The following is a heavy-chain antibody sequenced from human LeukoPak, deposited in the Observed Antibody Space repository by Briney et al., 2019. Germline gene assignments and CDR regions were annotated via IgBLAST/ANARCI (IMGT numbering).Heavy chain of an antibody. V-gene: IGHV1-2*02. Sequence: VASVKISCHTSGYTFTSYGISWVRQAPGKGHWRIGWITPNTGSTDSAQKYQVSVTITRDTSNSTAYMQLRRLRSDDTAVYYCARDRGSGSSWYVYYYYYMDVWGKGTTVTVSS. CDR1: GYTFTSYG. CDR2: ITPNTGST. J-gene: IGHJ6*03. CDR3: ARDRGSGSSWYVYYYYYMDV. D-gene: IGHD6-13*01.